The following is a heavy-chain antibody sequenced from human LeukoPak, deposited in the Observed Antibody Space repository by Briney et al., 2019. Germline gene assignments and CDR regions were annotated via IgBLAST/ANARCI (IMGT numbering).Heavy chain of an antibody. D-gene: IGHD6-19*01. CDR2: ISGSGGST. Sequence: GGSLRLSCAASGFSFADYGMSWVRQAPGKGLEWVSLISGSGGSTYYADSVKGRFTISRDNSKNTLYLQMNSLRAEDTAVYYCAKVKRYSSGWYFDYWGQGTLVTVSS. CDR3: AKVKRYSSGWYFDY. J-gene: IGHJ4*02. CDR1: GFSFADYG. V-gene: IGHV3-23*01.